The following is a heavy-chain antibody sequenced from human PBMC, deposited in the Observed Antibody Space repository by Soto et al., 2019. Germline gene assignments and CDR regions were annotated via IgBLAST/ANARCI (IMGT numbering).Heavy chain of an antibody. Sequence: QVQLVGSGGGVVQPGRSLRLSCAASGFAYSSYAMFWVRQAPGKGLEWVAVIWSDGSKKYYSDSVKGRFTISRDNSMNTFYLQMNSLRAEDTAVYYCTRGYGSSSVWDYWGQGTLVTVSS. J-gene: IGHJ4*02. CDR1: GFAYSSYA. V-gene: IGHV3-33*01. CDR2: IWSDGSKK. CDR3: TRGYGSSSVWDY. D-gene: IGHD6-6*01.